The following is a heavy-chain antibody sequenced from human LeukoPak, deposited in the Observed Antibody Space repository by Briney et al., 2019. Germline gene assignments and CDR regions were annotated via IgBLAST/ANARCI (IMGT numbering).Heavy chain of an antibody. J-gene: IGHJ4*02. CDR3: ARDRSAAYYRDYFDY. CDR2: IYNSGNT. CDR1: SGSISSYY. Sequence: SETLSLTCTVSSGSISSYYWSWIRQPAGKGLEWIGRIYNSGNTNYNPSLKSRVTMSVDTSKNRFSLKLTSVTAADTALYYCARDRSAAYYRDYFDYWGQGILVTVSS. V-gene: IGHV4-4*07. D-gene: IGHD3-22*01.